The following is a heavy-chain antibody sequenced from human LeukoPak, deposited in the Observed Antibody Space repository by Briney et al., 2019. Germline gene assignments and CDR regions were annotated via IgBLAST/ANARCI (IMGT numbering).Heavy chain of an antibody. D-gene: IGHD6-19*01. CDR1: GFTFSSYG. J-gene: IGHJ4*02. Sequence: GGSLRLSCAASGFTFSSYGMHWVRQAPGKGLEWVAVISYDGSNKYYADSVKGRFTIARDNAKNSLYLQMNSLRAEDLAVYYCARDGRGAVAGFDYWGQGTLVTVSS. CDR2: ISYDGSNK. CDR3: ARDGRGAVAGFDY. V-gene: IGHV3-30*03.